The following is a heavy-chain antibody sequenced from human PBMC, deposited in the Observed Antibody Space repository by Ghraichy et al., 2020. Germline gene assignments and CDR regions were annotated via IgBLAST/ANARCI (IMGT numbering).Heavy chain of an antibody. CDR3: YYDFWSGYPDYYYGMDV. D-gene: IGHD3-3*01. CDR1: GFTFSSYS. CDR2: ISSSSSTI. J-gene: IGHJ6*02. Sequence: GGSLRLSCAASGFTFSSYSMNWVRQAPGKGLEWVSYISSSSSTIYYADSVKGRFTISRDNAKNSLYLQMNSLRDEDTAVYWCYYDFWSGYPDYYYGMDVWGQGTTVTVSS. V-gene: IGHV3-48*02.